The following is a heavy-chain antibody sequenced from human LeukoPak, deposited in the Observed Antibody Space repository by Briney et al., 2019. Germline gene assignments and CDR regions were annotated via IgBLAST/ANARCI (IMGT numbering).Heavy chain of an antibody. Sequence: GGSLRLSCEASGFTFNRYFMNWVRQAPGKGLEWVSYISSSSSTIYYADSVKGRFTISRDNAKNSLYLQMNSLRAEDTAVYYCARDQNYDILTGYYRPRLFDYWGQGTLVTVSS. CDR1: GFTFNRYF. J-gene: IGHJ4*02. V-gene: IGHV3-48*01. CDR3: ARDQNYDILTGYYRPRLFDY. CDR2: ISSSSSTI. D-gene: IGHD3-9*01.